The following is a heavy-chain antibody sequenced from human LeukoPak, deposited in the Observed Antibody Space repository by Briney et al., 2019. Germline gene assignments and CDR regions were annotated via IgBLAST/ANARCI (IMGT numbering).Heavy chain of an antibody. J-gene: IGHJ3*02. Sequence: ASVKVSCKASGYTFTSYDINWVRQATGQGLEWMGWMNPNSGNTGYAQKFQGRVTMTRNTSTSTAYMELSSLRSEDTAVYYCARGSEVSDAFDIWGQGTMVTVSS. D-gene: IGHD5/OR15-5a*01. V-gene: IGHV1-8*01. CDR3: ARGSEVSDAFDI. CDR2: MNPNSGNT. CDR1: GYTFTSYD.